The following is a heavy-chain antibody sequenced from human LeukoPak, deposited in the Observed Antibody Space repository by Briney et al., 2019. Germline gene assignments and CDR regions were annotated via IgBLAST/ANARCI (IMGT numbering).Heavy chain of an antibody. CDR2: IIPIFGTA. J-gene: IGHJ2*01. Sequence: SVKVSCKASGGTFSSYAISWVRQAPGQGLEWMGRIIPIFGTANYAQKFQGRVTITTDESTSTAYMELSGLRSDDTAVYFCAREVGIVSYNLWGRGTLVTVSS. CDR1: GGTFSSYA. V-gene: IGHV1-69*05. D-gene: IGHD1-26*01. CDR3: AREVGIVSYNL.